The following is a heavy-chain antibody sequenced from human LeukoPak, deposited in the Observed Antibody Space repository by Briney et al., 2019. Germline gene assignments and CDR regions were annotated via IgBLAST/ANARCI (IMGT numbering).Heavy chain of an antibody. CDR3: ARHQLRGFLDDN. CDR1: GGSISSHY. V-gene: IGHV4-59*08. J-gene: IGHJ4*02. Sequence: SETLSLTCTVSGGSISSHYWSWIRQPPGKGLEWIGCIYYSGNTDYNPSLESRVTISVDTSKNQFSLKLSSVTAADTAVYYCARHQLRGFLDDNWGQGTLVTVSS. CDR2: IYYSGNT. D-gene: IGHD3-10*01.